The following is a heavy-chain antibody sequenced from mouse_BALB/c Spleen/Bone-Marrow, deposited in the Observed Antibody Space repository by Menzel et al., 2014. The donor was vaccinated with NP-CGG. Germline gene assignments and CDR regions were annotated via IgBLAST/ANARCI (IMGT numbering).Heavy chain of an antibody. J-gene: IGHJ2*01. CDR3: ARWNGNYYFDY. CDR2: ISYSGST. CDR1: GYSITSDYA. Sequence: EVKLMESGPGLVKPSQSLSLTCTVTGYSITSDYAWNWIRQFPGNKLEWMGYISYSGSTSYNPSLKSRISITRDTSKNQFFLQLNSVTTEDTATYYCARWNGNYYFDYWGQGTTLTVSS. D-gene: IGHD2-1*01. V-gene: IGHV3-2*02.